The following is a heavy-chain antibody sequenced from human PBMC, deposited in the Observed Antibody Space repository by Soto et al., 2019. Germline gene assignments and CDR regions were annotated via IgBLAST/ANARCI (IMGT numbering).Heavy chain of an antibody. CDR1: GGTSTIYT. Sequence: QVQLVQSGAEVKKPGASLRVSCETSGGTSTIYTITWVRQAPGQGLQWMGRIVPTLRITNYAQEFQGGLTITADSSTSTAHIELTSLTSEDTAVYYCATDKYGAGRVGVHSWGQGTLVTVSS. CDR2: IVPTLRIT. J-gene: IGHJ5*02. CDR3: ATDKYGAGRVGVHS. D-gene: IGHD1-26*01. V-gene: IGHV1-69*08.